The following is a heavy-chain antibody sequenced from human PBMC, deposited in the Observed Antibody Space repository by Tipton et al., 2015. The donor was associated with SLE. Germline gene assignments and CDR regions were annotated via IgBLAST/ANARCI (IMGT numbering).Heavy chain of an antibody. CDR2: IYTSGST. J-gene: IGHJ5*02. CDR1: GGSISSYY. V-gene: IGHV4-4*08. Sequence: TLSLTCTVSGGSISSYYWSWIRQSPGKGLEWIGYIYTSGSTNYNPSLKSRVTLSADTSKNQFSLKLSSVTAADTAVYYCARDVSFVVVVAATPWFDPWGQGTLVTVSS. D-gene: IGHD2-15*01. CDR3: ARDVSFVVVVAATPWFDP.